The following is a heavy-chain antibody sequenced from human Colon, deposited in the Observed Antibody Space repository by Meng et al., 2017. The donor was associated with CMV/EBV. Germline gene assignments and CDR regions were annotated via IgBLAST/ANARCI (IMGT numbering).Heavy chain of an antibody. J-gene: IGHJ4*02. CDR2: ISGSGNTA. CDR3: ARGGQGWFGSYYFDH. CDR1: GFNFDDYG. Sequence: GESLKISCEGSGFNFDDYGMNWVRQAPGKGLEWVAHISGSGNTAFYDDSVEGRFIISRDNVDDSVYLQMDSLRVEDSAIYYCARGGQGWFGSYYFDHWGQGTRVTVSS. V-gene: IGHV3-48*04. D-gene: IGHD3-10*01.